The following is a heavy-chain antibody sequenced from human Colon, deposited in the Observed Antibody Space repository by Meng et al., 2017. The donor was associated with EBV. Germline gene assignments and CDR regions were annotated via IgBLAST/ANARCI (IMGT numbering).Heavy chain of an antibody. CDR3: VSSELELLEFNWFET. CDR2: IYYMGKT. Sequence: LTKWGRGLVKPSESISITCTVSCAYISSVSFFWDWIREPPGKGLEGIVSIYYMGKTSTTPSFKCGVSISVETSKSQFSLRWTSVSAAETAVYYCVSSELELLEFNWFETWGQGTLVTVSS. D-gene: IGHD1-7*01. CDR1: CAYISSVSFF. J-gene: IGHJ5*02. V-gene: IGHV4-39*01.